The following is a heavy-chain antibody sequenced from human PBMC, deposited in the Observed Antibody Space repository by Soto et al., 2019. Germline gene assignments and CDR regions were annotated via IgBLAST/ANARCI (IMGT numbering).Heavy chain of an antibody. J-gene: IGHJ5*02. CDR2: IYPGDSDT. CDR1: GYTFTDYW. D-gene: IGHD1-1*01. CDR3: ASQKTVIRGPLSSNWFDP. V-gene: IGHV5-51*01. Sequence: PXESRKISWKGYGYTFTDYWIGWVRQMPGKGLELIGLIYPGDSDTRYSPSFQGRVTISADKSISTAFLQWSSLRASDTAMYYCASQKTVIRGPLSSNWFDPWGQGTLVTVSS.